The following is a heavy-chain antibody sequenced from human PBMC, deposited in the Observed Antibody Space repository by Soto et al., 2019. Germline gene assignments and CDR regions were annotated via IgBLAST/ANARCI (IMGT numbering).Heavy chain of an antibody. J-gene: IGHJ4*02. CDR1: GGSISSSNW. Sequence: QVQLQESGPGLVKPSGTLSLTCAVSGGSISSSNWWSWVRQPPGKGLEWIGEIYHSGNTNYNPSLKSRVTMAVDKSRNQFPLKLSSVTAADTAVYYCARRWGEGRVDYWRQGTLVTVSS. CDR3: ARRWGEGRVDY. V-gene: IGHV4-4*02. CDR2: IYHSGNT. D-gene: IGHD3-10*01.